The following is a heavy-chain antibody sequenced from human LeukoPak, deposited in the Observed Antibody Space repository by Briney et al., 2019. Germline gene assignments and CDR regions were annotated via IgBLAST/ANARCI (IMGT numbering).Heavy chain of an antibody. J-gene: IGHJ5*02. D-gene: IGHD3-10*01. CDR3: AIDGRGSRNSCFDP. Sequence: ASVKVSCKASGYSFTNYDINWVRPATGQGLEWMGWMNPKSGDTGYSQKFQGRVFITRDTSIHTAYMELSSLGSDDAAVYYGAIDGRGSRNSCFDPWGQGTLVIVSS. CDR2: MNPKSGDT. V-gene: IGHV1-8*03. CDR1: GYSFTNYD.